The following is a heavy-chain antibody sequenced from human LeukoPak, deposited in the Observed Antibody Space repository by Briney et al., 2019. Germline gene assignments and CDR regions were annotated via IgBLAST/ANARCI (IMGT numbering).Heavy chain of an antibody. D-gene: IGHD5-18*01. Sequence: PGGSLRLSCAASGFTFSSYAMSWVRQAPGKGLEWVSAISGSGGSTYYADSVKGRFTISRDNSKNTLYLQMNSLRAEDTAVHYCAKDLRAMGSYDAFDIWGQGTMVTVSS. CDR1: GFTFSSYA. J-gene: IGHJ3*02. CDR3: AKDLRAMGSYDAFDI. CDR2: ISGSGGST. V-gene: IGHV3-23*01.